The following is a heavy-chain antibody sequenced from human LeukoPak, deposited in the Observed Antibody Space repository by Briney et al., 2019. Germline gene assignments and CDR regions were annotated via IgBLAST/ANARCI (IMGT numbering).Heavy chain of an antibody. D-gene: IGHD3-22*01. CDR1: GFTFSSYS. V-gene: IGHV4-59*01. CDR3: ARNHVYYYDSSGYYAMDV. Sequence: GSLRLSCAASGFTFSSYSMNWVRQPPGKGLEWIGYIYYSGSTSYNPSLKSRATISVDTSKNQFSLKLSSVTAADTAVYYCARNHVYYYDSSGYYAMDVWGQGTTVTVSS. CDR2: IYYSGST. J-gene: IGHJ6*02.